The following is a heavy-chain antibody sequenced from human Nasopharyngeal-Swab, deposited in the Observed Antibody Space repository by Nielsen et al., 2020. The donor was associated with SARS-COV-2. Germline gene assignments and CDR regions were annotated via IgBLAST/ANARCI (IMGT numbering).Heavy chain of an antibody. V-gene: IGHV3-21*01. D-gene: IGHD5-24*01. Sequence: GSLKISCTASGFTPASYSMNWVRQAPGKGLEWVSSISSSGKYIYYANSVRGRFTISRDNAKSSLFLQMDSLRAEDTALYYCARDIGDGYNLLYYFDYWGPGTLVTVSS. J-gene: IGHJ4*02. CDR1: GFTPASYS. CDR2: ISSSGKYI. CDR3: ARDIGDGYNLLYYFDY.